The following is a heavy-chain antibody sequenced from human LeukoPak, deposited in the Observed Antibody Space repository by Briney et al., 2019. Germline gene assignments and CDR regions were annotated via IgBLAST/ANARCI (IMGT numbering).Heavy chain of an antibody. J-gene: IGHJ4*02. Sequence: GGSLRLSCAASGFAFSSFSMNWVRQAPGQGLEWVSFISSSSGTIYYADSVKGRFTISRDNAKNSLYLQMNSLRDEDTAVYYCARRVAVAGSGDYWGQGTLVTVSS. CDR3: ARRVAVAGSGDY. V-gene: IGHV3-48*02. D-gene: IGHD6-19*01. CDR2: ISSSSGTI. CDR1: GFAFSSFS.